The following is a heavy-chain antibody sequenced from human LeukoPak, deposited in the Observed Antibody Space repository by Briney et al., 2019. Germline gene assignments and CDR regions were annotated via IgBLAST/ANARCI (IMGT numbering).Heavy chain of an antibody. J-gene: IGHJ4*02. D-gene: IGHD3-10*01. CDR1: SGSFSGYY. V-gene: IGHV4-34*01. Sequence: SETLSLTCGVYSGSFSGYYWTWFREPPGKGLEWIGEFNHSWGAKYNPSLKSRATISVDTSKNPPSLSLNSVTAADTAVYYCATQILLCHYYWGQGTLVTVSS. CDR2: FNHSWGA. CDR3: ATQILLCHYY.